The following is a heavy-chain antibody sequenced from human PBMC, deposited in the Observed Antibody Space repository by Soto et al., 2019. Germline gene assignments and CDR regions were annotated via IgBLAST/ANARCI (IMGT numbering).Heavy chain of an antibody. V-gene: IGHV4-39*01. CDR3: ARLEGLATISYYFDY. Sequence: QLQLQDSGPGLVKPSETLSLTSSVSGDPINSDNYYWGWIRQPPGKGLEWIGSIYYRGNTYYNPSLKTRVTISLDKSKSQFSLKLNSVTAADSAVYFCARLEGLATISYYFDYWGQGTLVTVSS. CDR2: IYYRGNT. J-gene: IGHJ4*02. CDR1: GDPINSDNYY. D-gene: IGHD3-9*01.